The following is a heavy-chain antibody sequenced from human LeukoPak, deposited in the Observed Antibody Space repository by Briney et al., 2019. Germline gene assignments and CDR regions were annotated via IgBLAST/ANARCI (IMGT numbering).Heavy chain of an antibody. CDR2: IYYSGST. Sequence: PSETLSLTCTVSGGSISSYYWSWIRQPPGKGLEWIGYIYYSGSTDYNPSLKSRVTISVDTSKNQFSPKLNSVTAADTAVYYCARHAELAVFDYWGQGTLVTVSS. J-gene: IGHJ4*02. D-gene: IGHD3-3*02. CDR1: GGSISSYY. V-gene: IGHV4-59*08. CDR3: ARHAELAVFDY.